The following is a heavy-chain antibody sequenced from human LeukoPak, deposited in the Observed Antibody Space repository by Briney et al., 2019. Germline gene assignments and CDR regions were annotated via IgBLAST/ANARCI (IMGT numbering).Heavy chain of an antibody. D-gene: IGHD3-3*01. CDR2: ISSSSSTI. V-gene: IGHV3-48*01. Sequence: GGSLRLSCAASGFTFSSYSMNWVRQAPGKGLEWVSYISSSSSTIYYADSVKGRFTISRDNAKNSLYLQMNSLRAEDTAVYYCAREPVLRFLESYVDYWGQGTLVTVSS. J-gene: IGHJ4*02. CDR1: GFTFSSYS. CDR3: AREPVLRFLESYVDY.